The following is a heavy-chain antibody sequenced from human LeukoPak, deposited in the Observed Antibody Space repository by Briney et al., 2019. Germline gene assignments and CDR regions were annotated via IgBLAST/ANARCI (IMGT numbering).Heavy chain of an antibody. J-gene: IGHJ6*02. V-gene: IGHV4-59*08. D-gene: IGHD3-10*01. CDR2: IYYSGST. Sequence: SETLSLTCTGSGGSISSYYWSWIRQPPGKGLEWIGYIYYSGSTNYNPSLKSRVTISVDTSKNQFSLKPSSVTAADTAVYYCARLTMVRGVLYGMDVWGQGTTVTVSS. CDR1: GGSISSYY. CDR3: ARLTMVRGVLYGMDV.